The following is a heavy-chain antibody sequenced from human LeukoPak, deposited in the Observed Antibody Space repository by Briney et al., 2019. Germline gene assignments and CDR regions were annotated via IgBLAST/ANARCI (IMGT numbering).Heavy chain of an antibody. CDR2: INPNSGGT. V-gene: IGHV1-2*06. J-gene: IGHJ4*02. CDR1: GYTFTGYY. CDR3: ARSTAAGSWVDY. D-gene: IGHD1-14*01. Sequence: WASVKVSCKASGYTFTGYYMHWVRQAPGQGLEWMGRINPNSGGTNYAQKFQGRVTMTRDTSISTAYMELSRLRSDDTAVYYCARSTAAGSWVDYWGQGTLVTVSS.